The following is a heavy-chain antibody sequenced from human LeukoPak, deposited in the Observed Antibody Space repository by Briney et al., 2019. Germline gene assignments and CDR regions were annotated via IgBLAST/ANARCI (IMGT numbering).Heavy chain of an antibody. V-gene: IGHV1-24*01. Sequence: ASVKVSCKVSGYTLTELSMHWVRQAPGKGLEWMGGFDPEDGETIYAQKFQGRVTMTEDTSTDTAYMELSSLRSEDTAVYYCATGTTTLPWFDPCGQGTLVTVSS. CDR2: FDPEDGET. J-gene: IGHJ5*02. CDR3: ATGTTTLPWFDP. D-gene: IGHD1-1*01. CDR1: GYTLTELS.